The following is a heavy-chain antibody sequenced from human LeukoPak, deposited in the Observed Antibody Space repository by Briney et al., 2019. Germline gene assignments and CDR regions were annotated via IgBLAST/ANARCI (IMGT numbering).Heavy chain of an antibody. CDR2: IYPGDSDT. J-gene: IGHJ5*02. V-gene: IGHV5-51*01. D-gene: IGHD3-10*01. CDR1: GYSFTSYW. Sequence: NRGESLKISCKGSGYSFTSYWIGWVRQMPGKGLECMGIIYPGDSDTRYSPSFQGQVTISADKSISTAYLQWSSLKASDTAMYYCARRPGGSGSHNWFDPWGQGTLVTVSS. CDR3: ARRPGGSGSHNWFDP.